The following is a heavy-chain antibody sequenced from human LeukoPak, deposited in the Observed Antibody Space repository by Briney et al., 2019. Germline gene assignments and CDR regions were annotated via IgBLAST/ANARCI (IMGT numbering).Heavy chain of an antibody. D-gene: IGHD3-10*01. Sequence: GGSLRLSCAASGFTFDDYAMHWVRQAPGKGLEWVSGISWNSGSIGYVDSVKGRFTISRDNAKNSLYLQMNSLRAEDTALYYCAKDIGGFYGSGSYYNVHAFDIWGQGTMVTVSS. CDR2: ISWNSGSI. V-gene: IGHV3-9*01. J-gene: IGHJ3*02. CDR1: GFTFDDYA. CDR3: AKDIGGFYGSGSYYNVHAFDI.